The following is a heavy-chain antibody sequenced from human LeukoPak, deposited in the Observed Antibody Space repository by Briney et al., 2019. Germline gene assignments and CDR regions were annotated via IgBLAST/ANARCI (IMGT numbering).Heavy chain of an antibody. Sequence: SETLSLTCTVSGGSISSGDYYWSWIRQPPGKGLEWIGYIYYSGSTYYNPSLKSRVTISVDTSKSQFSLKLSSVTAADTAVYYCARWEASRVAFDIWGQGTLVTVSS. J-gene: IGHJ3*02. CDR2: IYYSGST. D-gene: IGHD1-26*01. V-gene: IGHV4-30-4*02. CDR3: ARWEASRVAFDI. CDR1: GGSISSGDYY.